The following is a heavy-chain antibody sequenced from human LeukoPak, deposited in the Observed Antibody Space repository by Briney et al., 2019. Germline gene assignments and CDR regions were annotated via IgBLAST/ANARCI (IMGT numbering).Heavy chain of an antibody. CDR1: EDSFTTSW. J-gene: IGHJ4*02. CDR3: ASGYLYYFDY. CDR2: IYPDDSDT. D-gene: IGHD6-13*01. Sequence: GESLKISCKGSEDSFTTSWIGWVRQMPGKGLEWMGIIYPDDSDTRYSPSFQGRVTISADKSISTAYLQWSSLKASDTAVYYCASGYLYYFDYWGQGSLVTVSS. V-gene: IGHV5-51*01.